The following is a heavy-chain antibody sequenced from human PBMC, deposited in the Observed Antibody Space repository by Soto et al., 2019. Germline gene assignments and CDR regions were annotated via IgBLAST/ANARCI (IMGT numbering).Heavy chain of an antibody. CDR3: ARDWYYDFWSGHTPDV. V-gene: IGHV3-7*01. Sequence: PGGSLRLSCAASGFTFSSYWMSWVRQAPGKGLEWVDNIKQDGSEKYYVDSVKGRFTISRDNAKNSLYLQMNSLRAEDTAVYYCARDWYYDFWSGHTPDVWGKGTTVTVSS. CDR1: GFTFSSYW. CDR2: IKQDGSEK. J-gene: IGHJ6*04. D-gene: IGHD3-3*01.